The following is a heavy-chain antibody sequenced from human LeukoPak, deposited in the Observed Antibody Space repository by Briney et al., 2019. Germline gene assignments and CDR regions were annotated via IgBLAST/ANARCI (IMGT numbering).Heavy chain of an antibody. CDR1: GGSFSDYY. J-gene: IGHJ4*02. V-gene: IGHV4-34*01. Sequence: PSETLSLTCAVSGGSFSDYYWSWIRQPPGKGLEWIGGINHSGSTNYNPSLKSRVTISVDTSKNQFSLKLSSVTAADTAVYYCAGSIAARLDYWGQGTLVSVSS. CDR2: INHSGST. D-gene: IGHD6-6*01. CDR3: AGSIAARLDY.